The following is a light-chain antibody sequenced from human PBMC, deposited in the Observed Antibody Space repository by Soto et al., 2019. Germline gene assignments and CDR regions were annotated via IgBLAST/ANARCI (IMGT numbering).Light chain of an antibody. CDR3: SSYTTSNTPLYV. V-gene: IGLV2-14*01. CDR2: EVS. CDR1: SSDTAGYNY. J-gene: IGLJ1*01. Sequence: QSVLTQPASVSGSPGQSITISCTGTSSDTAGYNYVSWYQQHPGKAPKLMIYEVSNRPSGVSNRVSGSQSANTASLTISGLQAEDEANYYCSSYTTSNTPLYVFGTGTKVTVL.